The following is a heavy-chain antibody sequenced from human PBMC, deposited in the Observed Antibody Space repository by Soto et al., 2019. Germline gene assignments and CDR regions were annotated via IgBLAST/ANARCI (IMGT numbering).Heavy chain of an antibody. CDR2: IYYSGST. CDR1: GGSISSYY. D-gene: IGHD5-12*01. Sequence: SETLSLTCTVSGGSISSYYWSWIRQPPGKGLEWIGYIYYSGSTNYNPSLKSRVTISVDTSKNQFSLKLSSVTAADTAVYYCASLSGYSGYDLGNSFDYWGQGTLVTVSS. CDR3: ASLSGYSGYDLGNSFDY. J-gene: IGHJ4*02. V-gene: IGHV4-59*01.